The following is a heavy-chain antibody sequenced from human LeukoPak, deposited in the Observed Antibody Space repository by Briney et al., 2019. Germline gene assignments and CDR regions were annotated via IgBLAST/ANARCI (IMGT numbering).Heavy chain of an antibody. CDR2: ISGSGGST. V-gene: IGHV3-23*01. J-gene: IGHJ4*02. CDR1: GFTFSSYA. CDR3: AKDRMYSSSWYIA. Sequence: GGSLGLSCAASGFTFSSYAMSWVRQAPGKGLEWVSAISGSGGSTYYADSVKGRFTISRDNSKNTLYLQMNSLRAEDTAVYYCAKDRMYSSSWYIAWGQGTLVTVSS. D-gene: IGHD6-13*01.